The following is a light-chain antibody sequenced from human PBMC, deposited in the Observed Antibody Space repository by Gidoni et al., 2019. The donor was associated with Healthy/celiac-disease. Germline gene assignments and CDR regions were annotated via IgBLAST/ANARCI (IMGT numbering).Light chain of an antibody. CDR1: QSISSY. J-gene: IGKJ2*01. CDR2: AAS. Sequence: IQMTQSPSSLSASVGDRVTITCRASQSISSYLNWYQQKPGKAPKLLIYAASSLQSGVPSMFSGSGSGTDFTLTISSLQTEDFATYYCQQSYSTPRGYTCGQGTKLEIK. V-gene: IGKV1-39*01. CDR3: QQSYSTPRGYT.